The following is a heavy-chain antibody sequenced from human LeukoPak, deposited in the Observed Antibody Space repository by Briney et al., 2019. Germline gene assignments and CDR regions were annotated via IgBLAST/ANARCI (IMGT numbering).Heavy chain of an antibody. D-gene: IGHD6-6*01. J-gene: IGHJ5*02. CDR1: GGSISSYY. V-gene: IGHV4-59*12. CDR3: ARTLPGSIAARRGGWFDP. CDR2: IYYSGST. Sequence: NPSETLSLTCTVSGGSISSYYWSWIRQPPGKGLEWIGYIYYSGSTNYNPSLKSRVTISVDTSKNQFSLKLSSVTAADTAVYYCARTLPGSIAARRGGWFDPWGQGTLVTVSS.